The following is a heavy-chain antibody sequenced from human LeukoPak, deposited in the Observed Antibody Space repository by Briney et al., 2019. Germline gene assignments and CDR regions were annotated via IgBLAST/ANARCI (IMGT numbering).Heavy chain of an antibody. V-gene: IGHV3-21*01. Sequence: GGSLRLSCAASGFTFSSYAMHWVRQAPGKGLEWVSSISSSSSYIYYADSVKGRFTISRDNAKNSLYLQMNSLRAEDTAVYYCARDWSGDHFDYWGQGTLVTVSS. J-gene: IGHJ4*02. CDR2: ISSSSSYI. CDR1: GFTFSSYA. D-gene: IGHD4-17*01. CDR3: ARDWSGDHFDY.